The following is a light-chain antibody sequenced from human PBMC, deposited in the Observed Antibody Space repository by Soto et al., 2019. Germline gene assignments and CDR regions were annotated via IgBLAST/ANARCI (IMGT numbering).Light chain of an antibody. J-gene: IGLJ2*01. CDR1: SSDVGGYNY. V-gene: IGLV2-8*01. Sequence: QSALTQPPSASGSPGQSVTISCTGTSSDVGGYNYVSWYQQHPGKAPKLMIYEVSNRPSGVPDRFSGSKSGNTASLTVSGLLAEDEADYYCSSYAGSNNFFGGGTKVTVL. CDR3: SSYAGSNNF. CDR2: EVS.